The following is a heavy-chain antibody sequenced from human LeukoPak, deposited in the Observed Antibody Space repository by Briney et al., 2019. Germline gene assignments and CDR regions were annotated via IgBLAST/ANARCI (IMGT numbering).Heavy chain of an antibody. CDR2: IYYSGST. Sequence: PPETLSLTCTVSAGSVSSGSYYWSWIRQPPGKGLEWIGYIYYSGSTKYNPSLKSRVTILADTSKNQFSLKLSSVTAADTAVYFCARAVAGTFGYWGQGTLVTVSS. CDR1: AGSVSSGSYY. J-gene: IGHJ4*02. CDR3: ARAVAGTFGY. V-gene: IGHV4-61*01. D-gene: IGHD6-19*01.